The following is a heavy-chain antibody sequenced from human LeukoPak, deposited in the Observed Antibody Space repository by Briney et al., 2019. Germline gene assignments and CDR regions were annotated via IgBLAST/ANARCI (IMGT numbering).Heavy chain of an antibody. Sequence: PSETLSLTCTVSGGSISSYYWSWIRQPPGKGLEWIGYIYHSGSTNYNPSLKSRVTISVDTSKNQFSLKLSSVTAADTAVYYCARNVDTAMGDYFDYWGQGTLVTVSS. CDR2: IYHSGST. J-gene: IGHJ4*02. D-gene: IGHD5-18*01. CDR3: ARNVDTAMGDYFDY. CDR1: GGSISSYY. V-gene: IGHV4-59*01.